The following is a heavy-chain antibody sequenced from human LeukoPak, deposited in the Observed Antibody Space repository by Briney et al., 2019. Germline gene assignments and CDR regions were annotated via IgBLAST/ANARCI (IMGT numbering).Heavy chain of an antibody. V-gene: IGHV1-69*13. J-gene: IGHJ6*04. D-gene: IGHD2-2*01. CDR2: NIPIFGTA. CDR3: ARNAVPDRPFSGMDV. CDR1: GGTFSSYA. Sequence: SVKVSCKASGGTFSSYAISWVRQAPGQGLEWMGGNIPIFGTANYAQKFQGRVTIAADESTSTAYMELSSLRSEDTAVYYCARNAVPDRPFSGMDVWGKGTTVTVSS.